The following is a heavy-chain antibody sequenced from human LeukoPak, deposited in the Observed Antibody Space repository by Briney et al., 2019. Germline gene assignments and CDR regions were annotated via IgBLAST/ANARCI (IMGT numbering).Heavy chain of an antibody. J-gene: IGHJ4*02. V-gene: IGHV4-61*02. CDR3: ARLSRDGYNFVDY. Sequence: KPSETLSLTCTVSGGSISSGSYYWSWIRQPAGKGLEWIGRIYTSGSTNYNPSLKSRVTMSVDTSKNQFSLKLSSVTAADTAVYYCARLSRDGYNFVDYWGQGTLVTVSS. CDR2: IYTSGST. CDR1: GGSISSGSYY. D-gene: IGHD5-24*01.